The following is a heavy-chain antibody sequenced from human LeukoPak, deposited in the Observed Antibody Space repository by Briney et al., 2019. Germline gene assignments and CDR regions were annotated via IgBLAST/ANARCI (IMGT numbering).Heavy chain of an antibody. CDR1: GFTFSSYA. J-gene: IGHJ6*03. CDR2: FSGRGGTT. V-gene: IGHV3-23*01. Sequence: GGSLRLSCAASGFTFSSYAMNWVRQAPGGGLEWVSGFSGRGGTTYYADSVKGRFTISRDNSTNTLYLQMNSLRAEDTAVYYCANGNRCTSPNCLGYYYFYMDVWGKGTTVTVSS. CDR3: ANGNRCTSPNCLGYYYFYMDV. D-gene: IGHD2-8*01.